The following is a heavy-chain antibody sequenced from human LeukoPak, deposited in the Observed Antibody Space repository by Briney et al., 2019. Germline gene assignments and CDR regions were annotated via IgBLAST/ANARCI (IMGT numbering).Heavy chain of an antibody. V-gene: IGHV3-15*01. J-gene: IGHJ4*02. Sequence: PGGSLRLSCAASGFTFSNAWMSWVRQAPGKGLEWVGRIKSKTDGGTTDYAAPVKGRFTISRDDSKNTLYLQMNSLKTEDTAVYYCTTGGGGYCSGGSCYYLDYWGQGTLVTVSS. CDR2: IKSKTDGGTT. D-gene: IGHD2-15*01. CDR3: TTGGGGYCSGGSCYYLDY. CDR1: GFTFSNAW.